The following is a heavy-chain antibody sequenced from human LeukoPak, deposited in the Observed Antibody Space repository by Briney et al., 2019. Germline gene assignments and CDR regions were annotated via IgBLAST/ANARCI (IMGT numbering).Heavy chain of an antibody. D-gene: IGHD2-2*01. J-gene: IGHJ6*02. CDR1: GGSFSGYY. CDR3: ARGRDIVVVPAAIGERPYYYYGMDV. Sequence: SETLSLTCAVYGGSFSGYYWSWIRQPPGKGLEWIGEIKHSGSTNYNPSLKSRVTISVDTSKNQFSLKLSSVTAADTAVYYCARGRDIVVVPAAIGERPYYYYGMDVWGQGTTVTVSS. V-gene: IGHV4-34*01. CDR2: IKHSGST.